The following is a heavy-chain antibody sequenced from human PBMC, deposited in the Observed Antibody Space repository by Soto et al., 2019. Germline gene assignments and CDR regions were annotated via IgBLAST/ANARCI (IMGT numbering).Heavy chain of an antibody. CDR1: GFTFSSYS. V-gene: IGHV3-48*02. J-gene: IGHJ4*02. D-gene: IGHD2-2*01. Sequence: GGSLRLSCAASGFTFSSYSMNWVRQAPGKGLEWVSYISSSSSTIYYADSVKGRSTISRDNAKNSLYLQMNSLRDEDTAVYYCARDLPSIDCSSTSCYNYWGQGTLVTVSS. CDR3: ARDLPSIDCSSTSCYNY. CDR2: ISSSSSTI.